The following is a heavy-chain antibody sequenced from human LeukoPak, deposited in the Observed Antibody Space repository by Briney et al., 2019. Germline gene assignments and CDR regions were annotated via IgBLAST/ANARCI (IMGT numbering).Heavy chain of an antibody. Sequence: GGCLRLSCAASGFTFSSYTMHWVRPAPGKGLEWISSFSGGSSTIYYADSVKGRFTISRDNARNSLYLQMNSLRDEDTAVYYCARRDYGSGSFFGIDYWGQGTLVIVSS. V-gene: IGHV3-48*02. CDR3: ARRDYGSGSFFGIDY. CDR1: GFTFSSYT. D-gene: IGHD3-10*01. CDR2: FSGGSSTI. J-gene: IGHJ4*02.